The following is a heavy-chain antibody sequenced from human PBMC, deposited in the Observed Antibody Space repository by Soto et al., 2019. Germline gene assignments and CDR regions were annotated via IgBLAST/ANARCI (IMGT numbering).Heavy chain of an antibody. CDR1: GFTFSSYW. J-gene: IGHJ4*02. D-gene: IGHD1-26*01. CDR3: ARELEPWQVGASPGTPYNDY. V-gene: IGHV3-74*01. CDR2: INSDGSST. Sequence: EVQLVESGGGLVQPGGSLRLSCAASGFTFSSYWMHWVRQAPGKGLVWVSRINSDGSSTSYADSVKGRFTISRDNAKNTLYLQMNSLRAEDTAVYYCARELEPWQVGASPGTPYNDYWGQGTLVTVSS.